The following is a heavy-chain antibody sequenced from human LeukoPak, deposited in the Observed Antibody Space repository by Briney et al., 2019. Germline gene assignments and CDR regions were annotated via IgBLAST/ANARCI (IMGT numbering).Heavy chain of an antibody. CDR3: ARGIRTTLAPDFDY. J-gene: IGHJ4*02. CDR2: INPNSGGT. Sequence: GASVKVSCKASGYTFTGYYMHWVRQAPGQGLEWMGWINPNSGGTNYAQKFQGWVTMTRDTSISTAYMKLSRLRSDDTAVYYCARGIRTTLAPDFDYWGQGTLVTVSS. D-gene: IGHD4-23*01. CDR1: GYTFTGYY. V-gene: IGHV1-2*04.